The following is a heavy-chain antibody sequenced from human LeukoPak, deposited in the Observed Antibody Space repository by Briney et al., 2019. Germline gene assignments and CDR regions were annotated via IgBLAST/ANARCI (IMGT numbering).Heavy chain of an antibody. CDR3: ARQGDPYCSSTSCFTGFDY. CDR2: IRSKAYGGTT. CDR1: GFTFGDYA. J-gene: IGHJ4*02. V-gene: IGHV3-49*04. D-gene: IGHD2-2*01. Sequence: GSLRLSCTASGFTFGDYAMSWVRQAPGKGLEWVGFIRSKAYGGTTEYAASVKGRFTISRDDSKSIAYLQMNSLKTEDTAVYYCARQGDPYCSSTSCFTGFDYWGQGALVTVSS.